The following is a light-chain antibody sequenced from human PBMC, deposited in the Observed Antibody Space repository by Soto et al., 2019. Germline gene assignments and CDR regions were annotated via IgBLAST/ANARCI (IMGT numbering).Light chain of an antibody. Sequence: IQMTQSPSSLSASVGDRVTISCRASQSISSNLNSYQQKAGNAPMLLNYDASTVEAGVSSWCSGSGSGTDFTLTISSLQAEDVAIYCQQFSNYPHVFGQGTRLEI. CDR3: QQFSNYPHV. V-gene: IGKV1D-13*01. CDR2: DAS. J-gene: IGKJ5*01. CDR1: QSISSN.